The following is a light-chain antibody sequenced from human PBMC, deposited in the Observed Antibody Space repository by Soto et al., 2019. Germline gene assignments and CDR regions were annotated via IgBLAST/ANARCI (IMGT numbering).Light chain of an antibody. V-gene: IGKV1-39*01. CDR1: QRISSY. Sequence: DIQMTQFPSSLSASVGDRVTITCRASQRISSYLNWYQQKPGKAPKLLIYAASSLQSGVPSRFSGRGTGTDFALTISSLQPEDFATYYCQQSYFTPLSFGGGTKVEIK. J-gene: IGKJ4*01. CDR3: QQSYFTPLS. CDR2: AAS.